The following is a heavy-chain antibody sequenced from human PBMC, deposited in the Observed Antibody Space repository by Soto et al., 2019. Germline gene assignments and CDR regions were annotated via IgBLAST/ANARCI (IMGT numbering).Heavy chain of an antibody. D-gene: IGHD4-4*01. CDR1: GYTFTSYG. V-gene: IGHV1-18*01. Sequence: GASVKVSCKASGYTFTSYGISWVRRAPGQGLEWMGWINAYNGNTNYAQRLQGRVTMTTDTSTSTAYMELRSLRSDDTAVYYCARDDHTNYVGFDYWGQGTLVTVSS. CDR3: ARDDHTNYVGFDY. J-gene: IGHJ4*02. CDR2: INAYNGNT.